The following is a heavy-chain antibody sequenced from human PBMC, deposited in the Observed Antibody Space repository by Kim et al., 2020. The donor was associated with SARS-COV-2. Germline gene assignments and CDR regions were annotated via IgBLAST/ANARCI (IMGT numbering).Heavy chain of an antibody. D-gene: IGHD3-9*01. J-gene: IGHJ4*02. CDR3: ASGGLRYRTPFDY. V-gene: IGHV3-21*01. CDR1: GFTFSSYS. CDR2: ISSSSSYI. Sequence: GGSLRLSCAASGFTFSSYSMNWVRQAPGKGLEWVSSISSSSSYIYYADSVKGRFTISRDNAKNSLYLQMNSLRAEDTAVYYCASGGLRYRTPFDYWGQGTLVTVSS.